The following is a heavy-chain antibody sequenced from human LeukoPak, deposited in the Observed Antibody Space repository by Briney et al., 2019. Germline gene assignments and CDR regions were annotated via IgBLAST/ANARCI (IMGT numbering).Heavy chain of an antibody. CDR2: IYYSRST. Sequence: PSETLSLTCTVSGGSISSISYDWGWLRQPPGKGLEWIGSIYYSRSTYYNPSLKSRVTISVDTSKNQFSLKLSSVTAADTAVYYCARDWGYSYGWYDYFDYWGQGTLVTVSS. V-gene: IGHV4-39*07. CDR1: GGSISSISYD. CDR3: ARDWGYSYGWYDYFDY. D-gene: IGHD5-18*01. J-gene: IGHJ4*02.